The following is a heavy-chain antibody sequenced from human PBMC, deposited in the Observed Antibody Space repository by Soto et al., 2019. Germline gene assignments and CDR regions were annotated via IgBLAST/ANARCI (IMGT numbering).Heavy chain of an antibody. J-gene: IGHJ4*02. CDR1: GFTFSSYG. V-gene: IGHV3-33*01. D-gene: IGHD5-12*01. CDR3: ARDLEDIVATIDSSGWHAFDY. Sequence: PGGSLRLSCAASGFTFSSYGMHWVRQAPGKGLEWVAVIWYDGSNKYYADSVKGRFTISRDNSKNTLYLQMNSLRAEDTAVYYCARDLEDIVATIDSSGWHAFDYWGQGTLVTVSS. CDR2: IWYDGSNK.